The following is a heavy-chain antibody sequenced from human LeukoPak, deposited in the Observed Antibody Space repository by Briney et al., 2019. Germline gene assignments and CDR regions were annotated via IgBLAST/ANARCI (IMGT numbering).Heavy chain of an antibody. Sequence: PGGSLRLSCAASGFTFSSYWMHWVRQAPGKGLVWVSRVIGDGTVTTYADSVKGRFTVSRDNAKNTLYLQMNSLRAKDTAVYFCTRAVVVTASDSWGQGALVTVSS. CDR1: GFTFSSYW. CDR3: TRAVVVTASDS. D-gene: IGHD2-21*02. CDR2: VIGDGTVT. J-gene: IGHJ4*02. V-gene: IGHV3-74*01.